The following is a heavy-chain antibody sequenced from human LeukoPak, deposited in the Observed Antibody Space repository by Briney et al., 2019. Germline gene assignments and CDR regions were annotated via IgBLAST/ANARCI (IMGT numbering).Heavy chain of an antibody. Sequence: GGSLRLSCAASGFTFSSYAMHWVRQAPGKGLEWVAVISYDGSNKYYADSVKGRFTISRDNSKNTLYLQMNSLRAEDTAVYYCARVPGGYYYDDAFDIWGQGTMVTVSS. D-gene: IGHD3-22*01. V-gene: IGHV3-30-3*01. CDR1: GFTFSSYA. J-gene: IGHJ3*02. CDR3: ARVPGGYYYDDAFDI. CDR2: ISYDGSNK.